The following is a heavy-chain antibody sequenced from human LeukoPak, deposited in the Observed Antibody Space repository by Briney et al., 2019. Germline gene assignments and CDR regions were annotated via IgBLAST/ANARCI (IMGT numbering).Heavy chain of an antibody. Sequence: GGSLRLSCAASGFTLSRYALHWVRQAPGKGLEWVAVISKDGSNKYYADSVKGRFTISRDNSKNTLYLQMNSLRAEDTAVYYCAREGILTGYTAFDYWGQGTLVTVSS. CDR2: ISKDGSNK. CDR1: GFTLSRYA. V-gene: IGHV3-30*04. CDR3: AREGILTGYTAFDY. D-gene: IGHD3-9*01. J-gene: IGHJ4*02.